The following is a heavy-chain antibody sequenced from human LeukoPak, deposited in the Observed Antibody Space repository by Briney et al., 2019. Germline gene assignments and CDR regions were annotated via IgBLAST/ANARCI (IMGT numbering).Heavy chain of an antibody. D-gene: IGHD2-2*02. J-gene: IGHJ6*02. Sequence: SETLSLTCAVSGGSISSGGYSWSWIRQPPGKGLEWIGYIYHSGSTYYNPSLKCRVTISVDRSKNQFSLKLSSVTAADTAVYYCASGVIGYCSSTSCYTVGMDVWGQGTTVTVSS. CDR1: GGSISSGGYS. CDR3: ASGVIGYCSSTSCYTVGMDV. V-gene: IGHV4-30-2*01. CDR2: IYHSGST.